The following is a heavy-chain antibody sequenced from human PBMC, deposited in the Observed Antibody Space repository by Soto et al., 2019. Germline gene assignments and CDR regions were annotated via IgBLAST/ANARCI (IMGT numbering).Heavy chain of an antibody. V-gene: IGHV5-51*01. D-gene: IGHD6-13*01. CDR1: GFSFTSYW. J-gene: IGHJ6*02. CDR2: IYPGDSDT. CDR3: ARTSAAGKYYYGMDV. Sequence: GESLKVSCKGSGFSFTSYWIGWVRQMPGKGLEWMGIIYPGDSDTRYSPSFQGQVTISADKSISTAYLQWSSLKASDTAMYYCARTSAAGKYYYGMDVWGQGTTVTVSS.